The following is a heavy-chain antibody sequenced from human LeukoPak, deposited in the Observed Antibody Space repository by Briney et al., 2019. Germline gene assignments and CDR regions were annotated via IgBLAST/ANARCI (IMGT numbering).Heavy chain of an antibody. Sequence: GESLKISCKGSGYSFTSYWIGWVRQMPGKGLEWMGIIYPGDSDTRYSPSFQGQVTISADKSISTAYLQWSSLEASDTAMYYCARRNVDTAMVYAFDIWGQGTMVTVSS. CDR1: GYSFTSYW. V-gene: IGHV5-51*01. CDR3: ARRNVDTAMVYAFDI. CDR2: IYPGDSDT. D-gene: IGHD5-18*01. J-gene: IGHJ3*02.